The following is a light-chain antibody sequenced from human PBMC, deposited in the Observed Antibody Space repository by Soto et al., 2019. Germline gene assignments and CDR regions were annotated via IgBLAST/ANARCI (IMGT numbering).Light chain of an antibody. V-gene: IGKV1-27*01. CDR1: QDISVY. CDR3: QKFNTAPLT. J-gene: IGKJ5*01. CDR2: SAS. Sequence: DIQMTQSPSSLSASVGDRVTITCRASQDISVYLAWYQQKPGKVHKLLIYSASTLQSGVPSRFSGSGSGTDFTLTISSLQPEDVATYYCQKFNTAPLTFGQGTRLEI.